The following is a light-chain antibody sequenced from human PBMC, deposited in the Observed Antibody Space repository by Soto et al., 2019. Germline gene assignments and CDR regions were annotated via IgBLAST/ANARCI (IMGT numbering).Light chain of an antibody. Sequence: QAVVTQPPSVSGAPGQRVTISCTGSSSNIGAGYDVHWYQHLPGTAPKLLIYGNSNRPSGVPDRFSGSKSGTSASLAITGLQAEDEADYYCQSYDSNLSEVVFGGGTKLTVL. J-gene: IGLJ2*01. CDR2: GNS. V-gene: IGLV1-40*01. CDR1: SSNIGAGYD. CDR3: QSYDSNLSEVV.